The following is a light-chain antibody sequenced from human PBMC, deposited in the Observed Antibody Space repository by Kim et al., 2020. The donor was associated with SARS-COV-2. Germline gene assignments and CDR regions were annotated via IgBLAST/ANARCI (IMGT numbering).Light chain of an antibody. V-gene: IGLV2-14*03. J-gene: IGLJ1*01. Sequence: QSITISCTGTSSDVGGYNYVSWYQQHPGKAPKLMIYDVSNRPSGVSNRFSGSKSGNTASLTISGLQAEDEADYYCSSYTISSTFYVFGTGTKVTVL. CDR2: DVS. CDR1: SSDVGGYNY. CDR3: SSYTISSTFYV.